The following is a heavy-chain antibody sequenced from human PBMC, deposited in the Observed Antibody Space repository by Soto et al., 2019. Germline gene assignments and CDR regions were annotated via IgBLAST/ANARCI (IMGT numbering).Heavy chain of an antibody. CDR2: IGSAGDT. CDR1: GFTFSDYD. Sequence: EVQLVESGGGLVQPGGSLRLSCAASGFTFSDYDMHWVRQASGKGLEWVSAIGSAGDTYYPGSVKGRFTISRENAKNSLYLQITSLRVEDTAVYYCASASRSAVAAFDPWGQGTLVTVSS. D-gene: IGHD6-19*01. J-gene: IGHJ5*02. V-gene: IGHV3-13*01. CDR3: ASASRSAVAAFDP.